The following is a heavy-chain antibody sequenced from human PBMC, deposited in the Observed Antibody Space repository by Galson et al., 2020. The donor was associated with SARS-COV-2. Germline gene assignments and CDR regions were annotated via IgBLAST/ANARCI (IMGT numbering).Heavy chain of an antibody. CDR1: GYSISRGYF. J-gene: IGHJ4*02. V-gene: IGHV4-38-2*02. D-gene: IGHD2-15*01. CDR2: IYHSGST. Sequence: SETLSLTCTVSGYSISRGYFWGWIRQPPGKGLEWMGSIYHSGSTYYNPSLKSRVTISVDTSKNQFSLKLSSVTAADTAVYYCATYSVVVVAPTPLRADYWGQGTLVTVSS. CDR3: ATYSVVVVAPTPLRADY.